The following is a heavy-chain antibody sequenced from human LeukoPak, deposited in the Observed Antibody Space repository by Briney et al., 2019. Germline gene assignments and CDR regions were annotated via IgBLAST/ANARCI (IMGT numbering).Heavy chain of an antibody. V-gene: IGHV4-34*01. D-gene: IGHD3-10*01. CDR3: ARRNMVRGVDY. J-gene: IGHJ4*02. CDR1: GGSFSGYY. CDR2: INHSGST. Sequence: PSETLSLTCAVYGGSFSGYYWSWIRQPPGKGLEWIGEINHSGSTNYNPSLKSRVTISVDTSKNQFSLKLSSVTAADTAVYYCARRNMVRGVDYWGQGTLVTVSS.